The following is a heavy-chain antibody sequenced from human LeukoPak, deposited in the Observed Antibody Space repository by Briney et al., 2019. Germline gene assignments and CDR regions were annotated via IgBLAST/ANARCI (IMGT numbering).Heavy chain of an antibody. D-gene: IGHD6-13*01. V-gene: IGHV3-23*01. CDR3: AKSVSSSWYGGDAFDI. J-gene: IGHJ3*02. CDR2: ISGSGGST. Sequence: GGPLRLSCAASGFTFSSYAMSWVRQAPGKGLEWVSAISGSGGSTYYADSVKGRFTISRDNSKNTLYLQMDSLRAEDTAVYYCAKSVSSSWYGGDAFDIWGQGTMVTVSS. CDR1: GFTFSSYA.